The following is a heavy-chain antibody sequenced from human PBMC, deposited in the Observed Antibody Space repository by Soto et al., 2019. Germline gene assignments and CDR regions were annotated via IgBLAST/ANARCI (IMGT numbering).Heavy chain of an antibody. CDR2: IHPSGST. Sequence: SETLSLTCAVYGGSFSGYYWTWIRQPPGKGLEWIGEIHPSGSTNYNPSRKSRVTISVDTSNNQFSLKLTSVTAADTAVYYCARVHVMVVAGSTFDYWGHGTPVTVSS. V-gene: IGHV4-34*01. D-gene: IGHD6-19*01. CDR1: GGSFSGYY. J-gene: IGHJ4*01. CDR3: ARVHVMVVAGSTFDY.